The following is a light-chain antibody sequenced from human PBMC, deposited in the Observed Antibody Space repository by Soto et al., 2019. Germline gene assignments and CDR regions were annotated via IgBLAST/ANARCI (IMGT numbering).Light chain of an antibody. J-gene: IGKJ3*01. CDR3: QNYNSAPLT. V-gene: IGKV1-27*01. Sequence: DIQMTQSPSSLSASAGDTVTITCRASQGISNSLAWFQQKPGRVPQFLIYAASTLQPGVPPRFSGSGSGTDFTLTISSLQPEDVATYYCQNYNSAPLTFGPGTRVEIK. CDR2: AAS. CDR1: QGISNS.